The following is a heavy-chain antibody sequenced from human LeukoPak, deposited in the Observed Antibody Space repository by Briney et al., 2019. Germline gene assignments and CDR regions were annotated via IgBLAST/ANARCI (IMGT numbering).Heavy chain of an antibody. Sequence: GGSLRLSCAASGFTFSAYSMNWVRQAPGKGLEWVSFISTSSGTIYYADSVKGRFTISRDNAKNSLYLQMNSLRDEDTAVYYCARPTGYSSGWDIWGQGTMVTVSS. CDR2: ISTSSGTI. CDR1: GFTFSAYS. V-gene: IGHV3-48*02. D-gene: IGHD6-19*01. CDR3: ARPTGYSSGWDI. J-gene: IGHJ3*02.